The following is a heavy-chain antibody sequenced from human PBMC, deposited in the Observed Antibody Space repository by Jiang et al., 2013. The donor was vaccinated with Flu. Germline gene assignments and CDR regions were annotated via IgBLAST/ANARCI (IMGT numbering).Heavy chain of an antibody. V-gene: IGHV3-23*01. Sequence: SAISGSGGSTYYADSVKGRFTISRDNSKNTLYLQMNSLRAEDTAVYYCAKDLGYSSGWSNFDYWGQGTLVTVSS. CDR2: ISGSGGST. D-gene: IGHD6-19*01. CDR3: AKDLGYSSGWSNFDY. J-gene: IGHJ4*02.